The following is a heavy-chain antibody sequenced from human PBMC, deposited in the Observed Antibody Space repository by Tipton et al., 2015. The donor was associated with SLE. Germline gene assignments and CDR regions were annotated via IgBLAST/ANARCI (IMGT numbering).Heavy chain of an antibody. CDR3: ASGFCSGATCYKYYFDY. Sequence: GSLRLSCAGSGFTFSTYSMSWVRQAPGKGLEWVSYISSAGNVIYYADSVKGRFSVSRDNGRSSLYLQMNSLRAEDTAVYFCASGFCSGATCYKYYFDYWGQGTLVTVSS. V-gene: IGHV3-48*01. CDR2: ISSAGNVI. D-gene: IGHD2-2*02. J-gene: IGHJ4*02. CDR1: GFTFSTYS.